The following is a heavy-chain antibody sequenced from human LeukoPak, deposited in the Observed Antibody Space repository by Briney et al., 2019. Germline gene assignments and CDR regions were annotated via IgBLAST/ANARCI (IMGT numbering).Heavy chain of an antibody. D-gene: IGHD5-18*01. J-gene: IGHJ4*02. CDR3: ARPDTAMVITTGV. CDR2: ISSTSIYR. CDR1: GFTFSSYS. V-gene: IGHV3-21*01. Sequence: PGGSLRLSCAASGFTFSSYSLNWVRQAPGKGLEWVSSISSTSIYRYYADSVKGRFTISRDNAKNSLYLQMNSLRAEDTAVYYCARPDTAMVITTGVWGQGTLVTVSS.